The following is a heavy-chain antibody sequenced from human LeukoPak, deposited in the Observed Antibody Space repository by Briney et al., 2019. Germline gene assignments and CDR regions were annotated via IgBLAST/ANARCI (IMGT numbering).Heavy chain of an antibody. V-gene: IGHV6-1*01. Sequence: SPTLSLTYALSGDSVSINSAAWNWIRQSPARGLEWLGSTYYRCKWYNDDAVSVKSRITINPDTSKNQFSLQLNSVTPEDTAVYYCARDLRHLYYDFWSGSPPNYYYYYMDDWGKGTTVSVSS. CDR3: ARDLRHLYYDFWSGSPPNYYYYYMDD. J-gene: IGHJ6*03. CDR1: GDSVSINSAA. CDR2: TYYRCKWYN. D-gene: IGHD3-3*01.